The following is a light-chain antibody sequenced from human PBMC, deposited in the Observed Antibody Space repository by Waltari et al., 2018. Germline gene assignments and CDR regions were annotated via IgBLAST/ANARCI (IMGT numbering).Light chain of an antibody. Sequence: QLVLTQSPSASASLGASVSLTCTLSSGHSYYAIARHHQQPQKGPRYWMKFNSDGSHTKGDGIPDRFSGSSSGAERYLTISSLQSEDAADYYCQTWGTGIWVFGGGTKLIVL. CDR1: SGHSYYA. V-gene: IGLV4-69*01. CDR3: QTWGTGIWV. CDR2: FNSDGSH. J-gene: IGLJ3*02.